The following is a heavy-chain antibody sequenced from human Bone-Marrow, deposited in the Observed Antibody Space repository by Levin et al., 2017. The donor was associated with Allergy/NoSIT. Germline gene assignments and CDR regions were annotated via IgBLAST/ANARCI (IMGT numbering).Heavy chain of an antibody. V-gene: IGHV3-9*01. Sequence: GGSLRLSCAASGFTFDNYGMHWVRLVPGKGLEWVAGISWNSAKIAYVDSVKGRFTISRDNAKNSLHLQMDSLRGDDTALYFCTRDRGVTTWFGMDVWGQGTTVTVSS. D-gene: IGHD4-17*01. CDR3: TRDRGVTTWFGMDV. CDR1: GFTFDNYG. J-gene: IGHJ6*02. CDR2: ISWNSAKI.